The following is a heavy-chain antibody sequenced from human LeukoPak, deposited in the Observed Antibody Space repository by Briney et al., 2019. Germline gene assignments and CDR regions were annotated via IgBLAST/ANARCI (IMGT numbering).Heavy chain of an antibody. CDR3: ARDNDYYDSSGVRENWFDP. V-gene: IGHV3-33*01. CDR2: IWYDGSNK. J-gene: IGHJ5*02. CDR1: GFTFSSYG. D-gene: IGHD3-22*01. Sequence: GGSLRPSCAASGFTFSSYGMHWVRQAPGKGLEWVAVIWYDGSNKYYADSVKGRFTISRDNSKNTLYLQMHSLRAEDTAVYYCARDNDYYDSSGVRENWFDPWGQGTLVTVSS.